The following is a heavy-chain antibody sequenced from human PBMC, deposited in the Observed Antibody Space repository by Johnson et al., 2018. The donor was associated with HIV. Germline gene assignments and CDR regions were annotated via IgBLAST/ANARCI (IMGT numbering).Heavy chain of an antibody. CDR3: ARVGGYRAFDI. CDR1: GFTFSSYD. V-gene: IGHV3-13*01. D-gene: IGHD1-1*01. CDR2: IGTAGDT. J-gene: IGHJ3*02. Sequence: VQLVEAGGGLVQPGGSLRLSCAASGFTFSSYDMHWVRQATGKGLEWVSAIGTAGDTYYPGSVKGRFTIHRENAKNSLYLQMHSLRAGDTAGYYCARVGGYRAFDIGGQGKMVTVSS.